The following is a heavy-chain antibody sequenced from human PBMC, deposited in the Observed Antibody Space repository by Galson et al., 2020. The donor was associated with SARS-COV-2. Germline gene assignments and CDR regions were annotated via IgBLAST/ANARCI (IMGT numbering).Heavy chain of an antibody. Sequence: SVKVSCKTSGGIFKNYAISWVRRAPGQRFEWMGAIMPMFGTTKYAQKFQDRVTLSADDSTTTAHMELSGLTFEDTAVYYCARAYSSGWEYGVDPWGQGTLVTVSS. CDR1: GGIFKNYA. D-gene: IGHD6-19*01. CDR2: IMPMFGTT. V-gene: IGHV1-69*13. CDR3: ARAYSSGWEYGVDP. J-gene: IGHJ5*02.